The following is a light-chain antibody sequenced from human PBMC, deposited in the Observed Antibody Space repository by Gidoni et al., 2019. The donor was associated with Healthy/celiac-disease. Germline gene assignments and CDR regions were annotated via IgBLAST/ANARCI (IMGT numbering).Light chain of an antibody. V-gene: IGKV2-28*01. J-gene: IGKJ5*01. CDR1: QSLLHSNGYNY. CDR3: MQALQTPLT. CDR2: FGS. Sequence: DIVMTQSPLSLPVTPGEPASISCRSSQSLLHSNGYNYLDWYLQKPWQSPQLLIYFGSNRASGVPDMFSGSGSGTYFTLKISIVEAEDVGVYYCMQALQTPLTFGQGTRLEI.